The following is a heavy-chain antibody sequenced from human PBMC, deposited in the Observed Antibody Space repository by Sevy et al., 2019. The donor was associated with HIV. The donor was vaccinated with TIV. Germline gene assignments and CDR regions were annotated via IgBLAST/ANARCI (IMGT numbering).Heavy chain of an antibody. V-gene: IGHV3-23*01. J-gene: IGHJ4*02. Sequence: GGCLRLSCAASGFAFYDYSMSWIRQAPGKGLEWVATLSFGCGKINYADSVKGRFTISRDNSKNSFYLQMDNLRVEDTALYYCVREGCTRPHDYWGQGTQVTVSS. CDR3: VREGCTRPHDY. CDR1: GFAFYDYS. CDR2: LSFGCGKI. D-gene: IGHD2-8*01.